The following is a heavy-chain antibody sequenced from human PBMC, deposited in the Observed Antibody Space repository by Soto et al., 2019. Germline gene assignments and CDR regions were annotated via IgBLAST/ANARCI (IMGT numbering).Heavy chain of an antibody. D-gene: IGHD3-3*01. CDR2: LYWDDDK. V-gene: IGHV2-5*02. J-gene: IGHJ4*02. Sequence: QVTLKESGPTLVRPTQTLTLTCTYSGFSLATSGVGVGWIRQAPGKAPEWLALLYWDDDKRYRPSLKTRLTITKDSSKNQGVLTMTNLEPADTATYLCGHYDFWSGVNWGPGTMVTVSS. CDR1: GFSLATSGVG. CDR3: GHYDFWSGVN.